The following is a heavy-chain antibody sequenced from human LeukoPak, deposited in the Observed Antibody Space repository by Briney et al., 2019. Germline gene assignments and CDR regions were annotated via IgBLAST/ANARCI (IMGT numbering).Heavy chain of an antibody. CDR3: AKMNVLTGYYTPNFDY. CDR2: VSGSGGST. Sequence: GGSLRLSCAASGFTFDDYAMTWVRQAPRKGLEWVSAVSGSGGSTYYADSLKGRFTISRDNSKNTLYLQMSSLSAEDTAVYYCAKMNVLTGYYTPNFDYWGQGTLVTVSS. D-gene: IGHD3-9*01. CDR1: GFTFDDYA. V-gene: IGHV3-23*01. J-gene: IGHJ4*02.